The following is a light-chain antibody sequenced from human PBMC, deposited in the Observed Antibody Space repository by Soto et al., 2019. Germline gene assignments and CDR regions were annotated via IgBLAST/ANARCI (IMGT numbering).Light chain of an antibody. Sequence: EIVMTQSPATLSVSPGEGAILSCRASKSVSNNLAWYQQKPGQAPRLLIYGASTRATGIPAGFSGSGYGTEFTLSINSLQSEDSAIYYCQQYNNWPPLTFGGGTKVEIK. V-gene: IGKV3-15*01. J-gene: IGKJ4*01. CDR1: KSVSNN. CDR3: QQYNNWPPLT. CDR2: GAS.